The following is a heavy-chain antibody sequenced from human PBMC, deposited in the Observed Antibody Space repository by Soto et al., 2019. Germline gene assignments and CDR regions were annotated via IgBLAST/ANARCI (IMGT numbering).Heavy chain of an antibody. CDR1: GYTLTELS. CDR2: FDPEDGET. CDR3: ATDHGPVAGNAYDY. V-gene: IGHV1-24*01. Sequence: ASVKVSCKVSGYTLTELSMHWVRQAPGKGLEWMGGFDPEDGETIYAQKFQGRVTMTEDTSTDTAYMELSSLRSEDTAVYYCATDHGPVAGNAYDYWGQGTLVTVSS. D-gene: IGHD6-19*01. J-gene: IGHJ4*02.